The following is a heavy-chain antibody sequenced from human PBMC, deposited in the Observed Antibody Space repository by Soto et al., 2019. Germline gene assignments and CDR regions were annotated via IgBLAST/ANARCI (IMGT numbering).Heavy chain of an antibody. CDR1: GFTFSSYG. CDR2: ISYDGSNK. Sequence: GGSLRLSCAASGFTFSSYGMHWVRQAPGKGLEWMAVISYDGSNKYYADSVKGRFTISRDNSKNTLYLQMNSLRAEDTAVYYCARSGWWELLWFGELDAFDIWGQGTMVTVSS. CDR3: ARSGWWELLWFGELDAFDI. J-gene: IGHJ3*02. V-gene: IGHV3-30*03. D-gene: IGHD3-10*01.